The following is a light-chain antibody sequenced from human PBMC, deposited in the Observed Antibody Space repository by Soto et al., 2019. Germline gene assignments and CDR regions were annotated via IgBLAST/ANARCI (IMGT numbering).Light chain of an antibody. CDR1: SSNIGARYD. V-gene: IGLV1-40*01. CDR3: QSYDRSLSSPI. CDR2: GNI. Sequence: QSVLTQPPSVSGAPGQRVTISCTGSSSNIGARYDVHWYQCLPGTAPKLPIYGNINRPSGVPDRFSGSKSGTSASLAITGLQADDEADYYCQSYDRSLSSPIFGGGTKLTVL. J-gene: IGLJ2*01.